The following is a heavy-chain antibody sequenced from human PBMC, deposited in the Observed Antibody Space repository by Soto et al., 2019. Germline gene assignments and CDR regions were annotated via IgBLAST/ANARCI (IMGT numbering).Heavy chain of an antibody. D-gene: IGHD2-8*01. CDR3: AREGVSDSMAPKNNWFDP. Sequence: GASVKVSCKPSGYTFTDYHIHWVRQAPGQGLEFMGWINANNGGAGSAQQFQGRVTVTRDTSISTVYMELSNLRSDDTAVYYCAREGVSDSMAPKNNWFDPWGQGTRVTVSS. J-gene: IGHJ5*02. CDR2: INANNGGA. V-gene: IGHV1-2*02. CDR1: GYTFTDYH.